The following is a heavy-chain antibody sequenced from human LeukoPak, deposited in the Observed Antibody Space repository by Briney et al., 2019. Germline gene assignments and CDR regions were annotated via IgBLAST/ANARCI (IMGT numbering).Heavy chain of an antibody. CDR1: GFTFTPHY. V-gene: IGHV1-46*01. J-gene: IGHJ5*02. D-gene: IGHD1-26*01. CDR2: INPSGGST. Sequence: ASVKVSCKASGFTFTPHYIHWVRQAPGQGLEWMGMINPSGGSTSYAQKFQGRVTMTRDTSTSTVYMELSSLRSEDTAVYYCARPRRVGATAGWFDPWGQGTLVTVSS. CDR3: ARPRRVGATAGWFDP.